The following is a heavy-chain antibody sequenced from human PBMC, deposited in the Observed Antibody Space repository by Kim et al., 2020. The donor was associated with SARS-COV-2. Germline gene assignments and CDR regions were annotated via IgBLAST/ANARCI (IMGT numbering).Heavy chain of an antibody. V-gene: IGHV4-31*03. CDR2: IYYSGST. CDR1: GGSISSGAYY. J-gene: IGHJ4*02. D-gene: IGHD2-8*01. Sequence: SETLSLTCTVSGGSISSGAYYWSWIRQHPGKGLEWIGYIYYSGSTYYNPSLKSRVTISIDTSKNQFSLKLSSVTAADTAVYDCARGMYYFNYWGQGTLVTVSS. CDR3: ARGMYYFNY.